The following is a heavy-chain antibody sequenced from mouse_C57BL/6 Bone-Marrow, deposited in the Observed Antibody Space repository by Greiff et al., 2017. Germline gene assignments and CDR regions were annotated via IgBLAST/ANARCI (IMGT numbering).Heavy chain of an antibody. CDR1: GYTFTSYG. D-gene: IGHD1-1*01. Sequence: QVQLQQSGAELARPGASVKLSCKASGYTFTSYGISWVKQRTGQGLEWIGEIYPRSGNTYHNEKFKGKATLTADKSSSTAYMELRSLTSDDSAVYFCARDGNYGSSRFAYWGQGTLVTVSA. J-gene: IGHJ3*01. V-gene: IGHV1-81*01. CDR3: ARDGNYGSSRFAY. CDR2: IYPRSGNT.